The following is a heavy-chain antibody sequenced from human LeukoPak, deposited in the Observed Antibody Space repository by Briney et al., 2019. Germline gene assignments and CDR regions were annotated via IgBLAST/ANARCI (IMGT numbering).Heavy chain of an antibody. V-gene: IGHV1-2*02. CDR1: GYTFIDFY. CDR2: INPKSGDT. Sequence: GASVKVSCKASGYTFIDFYMHWVRQAPGQGLEWMGWINPKSGDTNYGQRFQGRVTMTRDTSTSTAYMELSRLRSDDTAVYYCARPSSGYSYTNWGQGTLVTVSS. D-gene: IGHD5-18*01. J-gene: IGHJ4*02. CDR3: ARPSSGYSYTN.